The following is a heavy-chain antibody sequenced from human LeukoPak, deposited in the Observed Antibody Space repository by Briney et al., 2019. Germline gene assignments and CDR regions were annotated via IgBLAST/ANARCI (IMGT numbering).Heavy chain of an antibody. CDR1: GGSVSSGSYY. CDR3: ARFVRGAFDY. J-gene: IGHJ4*02. D-gene: IGHD3-10*02. CDR2: IYYSGST. Sequence: KSSETLSLTCTVSGGSVSSGSYYWSWIRQPPGKGLEWIGYIYYSGSTNYNPSLKSRVTISVDTSKNQFSLKLSSVTAADTAVYYCARFVRGAFDYWGQGTLVTVSS. V-gene: IGHV4-61*01.